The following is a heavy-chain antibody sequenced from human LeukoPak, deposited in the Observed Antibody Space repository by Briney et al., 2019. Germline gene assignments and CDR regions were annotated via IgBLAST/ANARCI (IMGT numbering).Heavy chain of an antibody. D-gene: IGHD2-15*01. CDR1: GYSISSGYY. J-gene: IGHJ3*02. CDR3: ARHDKYCSGGSCPRAAFDI. Sequence: KPSETLSLTCAVSGYSISSGYYWGWIRPPPGKGLEWIGSIYHSGSTYYNPSLKSRVTISVDTSKNQFSLKLSSVTAADTAVYYCARHDKYCSGGSCPRAAFDIWGQGTMVTVSS. V-gene: IGHV4-38-2*01. CDR2: IYHSGST.